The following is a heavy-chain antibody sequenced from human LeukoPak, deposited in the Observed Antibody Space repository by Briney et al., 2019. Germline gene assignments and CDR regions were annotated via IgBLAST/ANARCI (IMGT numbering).Heavy chain of an antibody. CDR1: GFTFSNYW. D-gene: IGHD3-22*01. CDR2: IKTDGSEK. Sequence: GGSLRLSCEGSGFTFSNYWMGWVGQAPGKGLQWVANIKTDGSEKYYVDSVKGRFTISRDNAKNSLYLQMNSLSAEDTAVYYCATYSSLNRREFQYWGQGTLLTVSS. V-gene: IGHV3-7*01. CDR3: ATYSSLNRREFQY. J-gene: IGHJ1*01.